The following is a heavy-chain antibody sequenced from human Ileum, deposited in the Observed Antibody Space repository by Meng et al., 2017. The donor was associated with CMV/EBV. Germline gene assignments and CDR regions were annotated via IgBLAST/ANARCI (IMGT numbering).Heavy chain of an antibody. CDR3: ARELGTYYDFWSGYGGGDYFDY. V-gene: IGHV3-30*04. J-gene: IGHJ4*02. Sequence: AMHWVRQDPGKGLEWVAVISYDGSNKYYADSVKGRFTISRDNSKNTLYLQMNSLRAEDTAVYYCARELGTYYDFWSGYGGGDYFDYWGQGTLVTVSS. CDR2: ISYDGSNK. CDR1: A. D-gene: IGHD3-3*01.